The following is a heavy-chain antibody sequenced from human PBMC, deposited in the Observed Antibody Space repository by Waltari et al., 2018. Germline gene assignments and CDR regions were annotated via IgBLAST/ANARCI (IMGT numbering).Heavy chain of an antibody. J-gene: IGHJ5*02. CDR1: GGTFSSYA. CDR3: ARGRIIRLAAAGTGGSWFDP. Sequence: QVQLVQSGAEVKKPGSSVKVSCKASGGTFSSYAISWVRQAPGQGLGWMGGIIPIFGTANYAQKFQGRVTITADESTSTAYMELSSLRSEDTAVYYCARGRIIRLAAAGTGGSWFDPWGQGTLVTVSS. D-gene: IGHD6-13*01. V-gene: IGHV1-69*01. CDR2: IIPIFGTA.